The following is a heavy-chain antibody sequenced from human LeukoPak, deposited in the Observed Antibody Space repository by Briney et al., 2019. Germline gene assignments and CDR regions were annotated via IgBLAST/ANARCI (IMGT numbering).Heavy chain of an antibody. Sequence: PSETLSLTCTVSGYSISSGYYWGWIRQTPGKGLEWIGTIYHSGNTYYNPSLKSRVTISVDTSKNQFSLNLSSVTAADTAVYYCARDGITGYDWDWCDPWGQGTLVTVSS. J-gene: IGHJ5*02. D-gene: IGHD5-12*01. V-gene: IGHV4-38-2*02. CDR1: GYSISSGYY. CDR3: ARDGITGYDWDWCDP. CDR2: IYHSGNT.